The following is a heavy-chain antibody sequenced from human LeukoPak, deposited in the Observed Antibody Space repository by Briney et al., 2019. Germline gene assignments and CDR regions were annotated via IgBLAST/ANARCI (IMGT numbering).Heavy chain of an antibody. CDR2: ISYDGSNK. V-gene: IGHV3-30-3*01. CDR1: GFTFSSYA. Sequence: GGSLRLSCAASGFTFSSYAMHWVRLAPGKGLEWVAVISYDGSNKYYADSVKGRFTISRDNSKNTLYLQMNSLRAEDTAVYYCASGYDSSGYYDTGVDYWGQGTLVTVSS. CDR3: ASGYDSSGYYDTGVDY. J-gene: IGHJ4*02. D-gene: IGHD3-22*01.